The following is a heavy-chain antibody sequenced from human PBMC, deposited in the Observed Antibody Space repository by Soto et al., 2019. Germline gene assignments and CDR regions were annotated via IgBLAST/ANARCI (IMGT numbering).Heavy chain of an antibody. CDR2: INHSGST. J-gene: IGHJ6*02. CDR1: VGSCSGYY. D-gene: IGHD2-15*01. V-gene: IGHV4-34*01. CDR3: ARGGCSGGSCPYYYYGMDV. Sequence: NPSETLSVTCAVYVGSCSGYYWSWIRQPPGKGLEWIGEINHSGSTNYNPSLKSRVTISVDTSKNQFSLKLSSVTAADTAVYYCARGGCSGGSCPYYYYGMDVWGQGTTVTVSS.